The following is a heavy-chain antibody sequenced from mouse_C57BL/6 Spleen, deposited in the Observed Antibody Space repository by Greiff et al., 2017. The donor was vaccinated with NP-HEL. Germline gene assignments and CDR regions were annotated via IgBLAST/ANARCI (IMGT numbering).Heavy chain of an antibody. Sequence: VKLMESGAELARPGASVKLSCKASGYTFTSYGISWVKQRTGQGLEWIGEIYPRSGNTYYNEKFKGKATLTADKSSSTAYMELRSLTSEDSAVYFCARLDYGNYGFAYWGQGTLVTVSA. CDR1: GYTFTSYG. D-gene: IGHD2-1*01. CDR2: IYPRSGNT. CDR3: ARLDYGNYGFAY. V-gene: IGHV1-81*01. J-gene: IGHJ3*01.